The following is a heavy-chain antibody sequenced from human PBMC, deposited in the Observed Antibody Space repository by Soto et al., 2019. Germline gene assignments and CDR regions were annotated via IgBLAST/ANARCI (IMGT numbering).Heavy chain of an antibody. CDR1: GGSISSSSYY. Sequence: SETLSLTCTVSGGSISSSSYYWGWIRQPPGKGLEWIGSIYYSGSTYYNPSLKSRVTISVDTSKNQFSLKLSSVTAADTAVYYCARNSVGDLWFGTKSYTWFAPWGQGTLVTVSS. D-gene: IGHD3-10*01. J-gene: IGHJ5*02. V-gene: IGHV4-39*01. CDR3: ARNSVGDLWFGTKSYTWFAP. CDR2: IYYSGST.